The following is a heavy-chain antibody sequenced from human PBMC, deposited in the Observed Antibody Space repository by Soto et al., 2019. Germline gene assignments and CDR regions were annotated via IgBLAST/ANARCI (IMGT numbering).Heavy chain of an antibody. CDR3: ARGYSSSSELDY. Sequence: SETLSLTCTVSGGSISSYYWSWIRQPPGKGLEWIGYIYYSGSTNYNPSLKSRVTISVDTSKNQFSLKLSSVTAADTAMYYCARGYSSSSELDYWGQGTLVTVSS. J-gene: IGHJ4*02. D-gene: IGHD6-6*01. V-gene: IGHV4-59*01. CDR1: GGSISSYY. CDR2: IYYSGST.